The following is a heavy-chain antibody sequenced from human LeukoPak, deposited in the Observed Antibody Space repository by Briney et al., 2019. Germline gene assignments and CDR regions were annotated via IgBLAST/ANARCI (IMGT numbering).Heavy chain of an antibody. CDR3: AKVDQGYYDSSGYSSS. CDR1: GFTFSSYG. Sequence: GGSLRLSCAASGFTFSSYGMHWVRQAPGKGLEWVAVIWYDGSNKYYADSVKGRFTISRDNSKNTLYLRMNSLRAEDTAVYYCAKVDQGYYDSSGYSSSWGQGTLVTVSS. D-gene: IGHD3-22*01. CDR2: IWYDGSNK. J-gene: IGHJ5*02. V-gene: IGHV3-33*06.